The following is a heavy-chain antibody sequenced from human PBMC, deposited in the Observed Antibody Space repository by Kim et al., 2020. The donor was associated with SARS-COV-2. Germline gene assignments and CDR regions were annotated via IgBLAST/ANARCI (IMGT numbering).Heavy chain of an antibody. Sequence: GGSLRLSCAASGFTFSSYAMHWVRQAPGKGLEWVAVISYDGSNKYYADSVKGRFTISRDNSKNTLYLQMNSLRAEDTAVYYCARSGSSPTILDYWGQGTLVTVSS. D-gene: IGHD1-26*01. CDR2: ISYDGSNK. V-gene: IGHV3-30-3*01. J-gene: IGHJ4*02. CDR1: GFTFSSYA. CDR3: ARSGSSPTILDY.